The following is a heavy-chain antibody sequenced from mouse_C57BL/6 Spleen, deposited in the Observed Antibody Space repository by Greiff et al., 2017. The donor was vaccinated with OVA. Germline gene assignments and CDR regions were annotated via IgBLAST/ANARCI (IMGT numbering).Heavy chain of an antibody. V-gene: IGHV1-26*01. CDR3: ARRDYAMGY. J-gene: IGHJ4*01. CDR1: GYTFTDYY. Sequence: EVQLQQSGPELVKPGASVKISCKASGYTFTDYYMNWVKQSHGKSLEWIGDINPNNGGTSYNQKFKGKTTLTVDKSSSTAYMELRSLTSEDSAVYYWARRDYAMGYWGQGTSVTVSS. CDR2: INPNNGGT.